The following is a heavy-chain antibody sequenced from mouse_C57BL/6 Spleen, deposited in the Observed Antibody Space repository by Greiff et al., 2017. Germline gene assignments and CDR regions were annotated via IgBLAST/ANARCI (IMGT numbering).Heavy chain of an antibody. CDR2: IEPETGGT. Sequence: QVQLQQSGAELVRPGASVTLSCKASGYTFTDYEMHWVKQTPVHGLEWIGAIEPETGGTAYNQKFKGKAILTADKSSSTAYMELRSLTSEDSAVYYCTDYYGSSYGFDYWGQGTTLTVSS. CDR3: TDYYGSSYGFDY. CDR1: GYTFTDYE. D-gene: IGHD1-1*01. V-gene: IGHV1-15*01. J-gene: IGHJ2*01.